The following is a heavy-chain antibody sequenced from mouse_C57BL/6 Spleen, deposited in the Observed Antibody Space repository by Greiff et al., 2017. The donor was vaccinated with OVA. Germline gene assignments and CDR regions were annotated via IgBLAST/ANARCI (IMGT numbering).Heavy chain of an antibody. D-gene: IGHD2-2*01. J-gene: IGHJ2*01. V-gene: IGHV5-6*01. Sequence: EVQGVESGGDLVKPGGSLKLSCAASGFTFSSYGMSWVRQTPDKRLEWVATISSGGSYTYYPDSVKGRFTISRDNAKNTLYLQMSSLKSEDTAMYYCARQMVTTPYYFDYWGQGTTLTVSS. CDR2: ISSGGSYT. CDR3: ARQMVTTPYYFDY. CDR1: GFTFSSYG.